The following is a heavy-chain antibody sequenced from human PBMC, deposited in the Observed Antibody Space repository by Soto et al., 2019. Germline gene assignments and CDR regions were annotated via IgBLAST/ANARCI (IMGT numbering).Heavy chain of an antibody. D-gene: IGHD6-19*01. CDR2: IYWDDDK. CDR1: GFSLSTTGVG. J-gene: IGHJ4*02. CDR3: AHMQQWLVHGY. V-gene: IGHV2-5*02. Sequence: QTTWKESGPTLGKPTQPPTLTCTFSGFSLSTTGVGMAWIRKPPGKALEWLALIYWDDDKRSSPSLKNRLTITKDTSKNQVVLTMTNMDPVDTGTDYCAHMQQWLVHGYWGQGTLVSVSS.